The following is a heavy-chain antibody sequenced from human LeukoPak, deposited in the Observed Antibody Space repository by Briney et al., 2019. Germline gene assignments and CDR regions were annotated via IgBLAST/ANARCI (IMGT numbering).Heavy chain of an antibody. V-gene: IGHV1-2*02. CDR1: GYTFIDCY. J-gene: IGHJ3*02. CDR2: INPNSGGT. Sequence: ASVKVPCKACGYTFIDCYMHWVRQAPGQGLEWMGWINPNSGGTNYAQNFQGRVTMTRDTSISTAYMELSRLRSDDTALYYCARASERSSDAFSIWAWEPMVTVSS. D-gene: IGHD1-26*01. CDR3: ARASERSSDAFSI.